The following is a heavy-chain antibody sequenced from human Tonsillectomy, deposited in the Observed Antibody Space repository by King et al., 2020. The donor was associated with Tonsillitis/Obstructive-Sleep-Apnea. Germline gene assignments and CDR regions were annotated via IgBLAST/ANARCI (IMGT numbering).Heavy chain of an antibody. CDR1: GFSLSTCGVC. CDR2: MDWDDEK. CDR3: ARWTTVTNVDY. V-gene: IGHV2-70*11. Sequence: TLKESGPALVKPTQTLTLTCTFSGFSLSTCGVCVSWVRQPPGKALEWLVRMDWDDEKYYSASLKTRLTISKDTPKNQVVLTMTNMDPVDTATYYCARWTTVTNVDYWGQGTLVTVSS. D-gene: IGHD4-17*01. J-gene: IGHJ4*02.